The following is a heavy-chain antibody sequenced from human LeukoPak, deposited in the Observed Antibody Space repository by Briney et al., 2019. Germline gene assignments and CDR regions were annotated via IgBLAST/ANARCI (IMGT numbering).Heavy chain of an antibody. CDR2: ISAYNGNT. CDR3: ARLSRPIWFGELTDNWFDP. J-gene: IGHJ5*02. Sequence: ASVKVSCKASGYTFTSYGISWVRQAPGQGLEWMGWISAYNGNTNYAQKLQGRVTMTTDISTSTAYMELRSLRSDDTAVYYCARLSRPIWFGELTDNWFDPWGQGTLVTVSS. D-gene: IGHD3-10*01. V-gene: IGHV1-18*01. CDR1: GYTFTSYG.